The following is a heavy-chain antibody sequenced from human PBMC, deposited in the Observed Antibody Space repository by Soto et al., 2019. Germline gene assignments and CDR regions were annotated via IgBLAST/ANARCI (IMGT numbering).Heavy chain of an antibody. J-gene: IGHJ4*02. D-gene: IGHD1-7*01. CDR3: TTDGPWPEGTTGICFDC. CDR1: GFTFSYAW. CDR2: VKSKTAGGTT. V-gene: IGHV3-15*07. Sequence: EVQLVESGGGLVEPGGSLRLSCAASGFTFSYAWMKWVRQAPGKGLEWVARVKSKTAGGTTDYAAPVKGRFSISRDDSKNMVYLQMNSLRTEDTAVYYCTTDGPWPEGTTGICFDCWGQGTLVTVSS.